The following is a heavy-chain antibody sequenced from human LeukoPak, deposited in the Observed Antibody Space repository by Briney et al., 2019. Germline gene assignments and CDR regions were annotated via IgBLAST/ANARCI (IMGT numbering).Heavy chain of an antibody. Sequence: ASVKISCNGSGYSFTSYWIGWVRQMPGKGLEWMGIIYPGDSDTRYSPSFQCQVTISADKSISTAYLQWSSLKASDTAMYYCASTSSGSCVDYWGQGTLVTVSS. CDR1: GYSFTSYW. V-gene: IGHV5-51*01. CDR2: IYPGDSDT. CDR3: ASTSSGSCVDY. D-gene: IGHD1-26*01. J-gene: IGHJ4*02.